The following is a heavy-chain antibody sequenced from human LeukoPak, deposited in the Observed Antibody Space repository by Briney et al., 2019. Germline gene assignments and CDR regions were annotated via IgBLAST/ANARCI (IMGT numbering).Heavy chain of an antibody. CDR1: GGSISSSSYY. D-gene: IGHD3-22*01. J-gene: IGHJ4*02. CDR2: IYYSGST. Sequence: QASETLSLTCTVSGGSISSSSYYWGWIRQPPGKGLGWIGSIYYSGSTYYNPSLKSRVTISVDTSKNQFSLKLSSVTAADTAVCYCARQVRDSSPGLYFDYWGQGTLVTVSS. CDR3: ARQVRDSSPGLYFDY. V-gene: IGHV4-39*01.